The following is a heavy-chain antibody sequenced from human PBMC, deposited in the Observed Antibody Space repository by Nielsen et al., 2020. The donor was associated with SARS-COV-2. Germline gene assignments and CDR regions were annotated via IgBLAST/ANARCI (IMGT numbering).Heavy chain of an antibody. Sequence: GGSLRLSCAASGFTFSSYWMSWVRQAPGKGLEWVANIKQDGSEKYYVDFVKGRFTISRDNAKNSLYLQMNSLRAEDTAVYYCARDRSPPPVTVADYFDYWGQGTLVTVSS. CDR2: IKQDGSEK. D-gene: IGHD6-19*01. J-gene: IGHJ4*02. CDR1: GFTFSSYW. V-gene: IGHV3-7*03. CDR3: ARDRSPPPVTVADYFDY.